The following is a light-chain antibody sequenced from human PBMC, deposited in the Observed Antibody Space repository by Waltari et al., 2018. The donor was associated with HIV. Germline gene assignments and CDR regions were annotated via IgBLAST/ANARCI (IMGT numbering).Light chain of an antibody. V-gene: IGLV2-14*01. CDR1: TSDISDFNF. Sequence: HSALTQPASVSGSPGQSITIPCTGPTSDISDFNFVSWYQQSPGSAPKLIIFEVYSLPSVISDRFSGSKSGVTASLTISALRAEDEADYFCSSYSARGFVVFGGGTKVTVL. CDR3: SSYSARGFVV. J-gene: IGLJ3*02. CDR2: EVY.